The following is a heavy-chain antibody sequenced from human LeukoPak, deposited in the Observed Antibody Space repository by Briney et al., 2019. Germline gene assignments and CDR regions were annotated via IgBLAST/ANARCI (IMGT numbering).Heavy chain of an antibody. CDR2: ISGSGGST. J-gene: IGHJ4*02. CDR3: AKDSPLSYYDSSGYYLFDY. CDR1: GFTFGSYA. V-gene: IGHV3-23*01. Sequence: PGGSLRLSCAASGFTFGSYAMSWVRQAPGKGLEWVSGISGSGGSTFYPDSVKGRFTISRDNSKNTLYMQMNSLRAEDTAVYYCAKDSPLSYYDSSGYYLFDYWGQGTLVTVSS. D-gene: IGHD3-22*01.